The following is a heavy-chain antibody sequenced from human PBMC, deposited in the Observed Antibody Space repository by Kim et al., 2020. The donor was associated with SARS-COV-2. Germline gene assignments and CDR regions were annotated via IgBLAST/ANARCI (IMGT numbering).Heavy chain of an antibody. V-gene: IGHV3-53*01. CDR3: ARDSRGYSYGQGPFDY. CDR2: IYSGGST. CDR1: GFTVSSNY. J-gene: IGHJ4*02. D-gene: IGHD5-18*01. Sequence: GGSLRLSCAASGFTVSSNYMSWVRQAPGKGLEWVSVIYSGGSTYYADSVKGRFTISRYNSKNTLYLQMNSLRAEDTAVYYCARDSRGYSYGQGPFDYWGQGTLVTVSS.